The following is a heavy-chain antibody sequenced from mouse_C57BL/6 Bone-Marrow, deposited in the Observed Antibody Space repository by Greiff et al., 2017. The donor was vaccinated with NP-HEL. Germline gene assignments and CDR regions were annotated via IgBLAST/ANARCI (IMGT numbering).Heavy chain of an antibody. CDR2: IDPSDSYT. CDR3: ARGPYYSNDEDWYFDV. D-gene: IGHD2-5*01. V-gene: IGHV1-50*01. CDR1: GYTFTSYW. J-gene: IGHJ1*03. Sequence: VKLQQPGAELVKPGASVKLSCKASGYTFTSYWMQWVKQRPGQGLEWIGEIDPSDSYTNYNQKFKGKATLTVDTSSSTAYMQLSSLTSEDSAVYYCARGPYYSNDEDWYFDVWGTGTTVTVSS.